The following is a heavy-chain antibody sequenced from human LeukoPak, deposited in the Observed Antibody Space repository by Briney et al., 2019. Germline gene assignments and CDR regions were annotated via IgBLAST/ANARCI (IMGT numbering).Heavy chain of an antibody. CDR1: GGSFSGYY. Sequence: SETLSLTCAVYGGSFSGYYWSWIRQPPGKGLEWIGEINHSGSTNYNPSPKSRVTISVDTSKNQFSLKLSSVTAADTAVYYCAKKDRGNSGYYYYYMDVWGKGTTVTVSS. CDR3: AKKDRGNSGYYYYYMDV. D-gene: IGHD5-12*01. CDR2: INHSGST. J-gene: IGHJ6*03. V-gene: IGHV4-34*01.